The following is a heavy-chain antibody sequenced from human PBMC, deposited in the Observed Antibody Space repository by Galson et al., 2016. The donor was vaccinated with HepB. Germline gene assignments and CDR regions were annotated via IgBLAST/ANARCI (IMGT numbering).Heavy chain of an antibody. V-gene: IGHV4-39*02. D-gene: IGHD1-26*01. CDR1: GASITNDRFF. Sequence: ETLSLTCIVSGASITNDRFFWGWLRQPPGKGLEWIGSISYSGLTNYNPSLQGRVTISVETSKDHFSLEINSVTGADTAFYFCARLTWEVLGWFDTWGQGTLVTVSS. CDR2: ISYSGLT. J-gene: IGHJ5*02. CDR3: ARLTWEVLGWFDT.